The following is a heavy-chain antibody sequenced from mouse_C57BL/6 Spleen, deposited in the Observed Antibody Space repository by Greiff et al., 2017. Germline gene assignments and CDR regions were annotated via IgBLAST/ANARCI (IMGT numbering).Heavy chain of an antibody. V-gene: IGHV10-3*01. CDR1: GFTFNNYA. CDR2: IRSKSSNYAT. CDR3: VSEGAGEWYFDV. D-gene: IGHD3-3*01. Sequence: EVKLMESGGGLVQPKGSLKLSCAASGFTFNNYAMHWVRQAPEQGLEWVARIRSKSSNYATYYADSVQDSFTISRDDSQSMLYLQMNNLKTEDTAMYYCVSEGAGEWYFDVWGTGTTVTVSS. J-gene: IGHJ1*03.